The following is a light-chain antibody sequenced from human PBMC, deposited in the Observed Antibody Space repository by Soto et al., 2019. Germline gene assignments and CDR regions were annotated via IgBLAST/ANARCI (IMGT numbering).Light chain of an antibody. CDR2: DAS. V-gene: IGKV1-33*01. CDR1: QNINNY. CDR3: KQYENLPN. J-gene: IGKJ5*01. Sequence: IQLTQSPCARGTPAFGTGTSTFQASQNINNYLNWYQQKPGRAPKLLIYDASNLEAGVPSRFRGSGSGTDFTLTISRLQPEDIATYYCKQYENLPNFGQGTRLEIK.